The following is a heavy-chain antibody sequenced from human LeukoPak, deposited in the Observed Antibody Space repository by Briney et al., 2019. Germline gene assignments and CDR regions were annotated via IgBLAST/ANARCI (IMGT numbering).Heavy chain of an antibody. CDR2: ISWNSGSM. CDR1: GFTFDDYA. V-gene: IGHV3-9*01. J-gene: IGHJ4*02. Sequence: PGRSLRLSCAASGFTFDDYAMHWVRQAPGKGLEWVSGISWNSGSMGYADSVKGRFTISRDNAKNSLYLQMNSLRAEDTALYYCAKDRRAGYSSGWGFFDYWGQGTLVTVSS. CDR3: AKDRRAGYSSGWGFFDY. D-gene: IGHD6-19*01.